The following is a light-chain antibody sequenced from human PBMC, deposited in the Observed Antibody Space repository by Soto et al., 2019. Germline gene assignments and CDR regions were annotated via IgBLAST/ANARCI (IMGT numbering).Light chain of an antibody. CDR2: GAS. Sequence: EGVMTQSPATLSVSPGDRAILSCRASHSVNTNLAWYQQRPGQPPRLLIYGASTRASGVPGRFSGSGSGTDFTLTISNLEPEDFAVYYCQQHSHWPPWTFGQGTKVDI. V-gene: IGKV3-15*01. CDR1: HSVNTN. J-gene: IGKJ1*01. CDR3: QQHSHWPPWT.